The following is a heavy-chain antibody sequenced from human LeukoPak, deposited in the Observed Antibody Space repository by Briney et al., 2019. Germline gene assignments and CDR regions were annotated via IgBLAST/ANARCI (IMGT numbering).Heavy chain of an antibody. D-gene: IGHD3-10*01. Sequence: GGSLRLSCAASGLTFSTYGIHWVRQAPGKGLEWVAALSHDGSNEFYADSVKGRFTGSRDNSKHSFYLQMNSLRDEDTAVYYCRTEMIRGVMTTAFVIWGQGTMVTVSS. V-gene: IGHV3-30*03. CDR3: RTEMIRGVMTTAFVI. CDR2: LSHDGSNE. CDR1: GLTFSTYG. J-gene: IGHJ3*02.